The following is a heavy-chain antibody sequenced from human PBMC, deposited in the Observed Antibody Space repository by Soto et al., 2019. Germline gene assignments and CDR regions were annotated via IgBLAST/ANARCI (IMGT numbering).Heavy chain of an antibody. CDR3: ARDAGSGYDYYFDY. CDR1: GCPLSSGGYY. CDR2: IYYSGST. V-gene: IGHV4-31*03. D-gene: IGHD5-12*01. J-gene: IGHJ4*02. Sequence: TVSLTRTVSGCPLSSGGYYWSWVRPHPGKGLEWIGYIYYSGSTYYNPSLKSRVTISVDTSKNQFSLKLSSVTAADTAVYYCARDAGSGYDYYFDYWGQGTLVTVSS.